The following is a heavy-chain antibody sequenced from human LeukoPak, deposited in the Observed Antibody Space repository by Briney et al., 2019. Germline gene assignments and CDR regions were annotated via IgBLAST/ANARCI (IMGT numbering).Heavy chain of an antibody. V-gene: IGHV1-18*01. Sequence: GASVKVSCKASGYTFTSYGISWVRQAPGQGLEWMGWISAYNGNTNYAQKLQGRVTMTTDTSTSTAYMELRSLRSDDTAMYYCARRASIAAAGTHFDYWGQGTLVTVSS. J-gene: IGHJ4*02. CDR2: ISAYNGNT. D-gene: IGHD6-13*01. CDR1: GYTFTSYG. CDR3: ARRASIAAAGTHFDY.